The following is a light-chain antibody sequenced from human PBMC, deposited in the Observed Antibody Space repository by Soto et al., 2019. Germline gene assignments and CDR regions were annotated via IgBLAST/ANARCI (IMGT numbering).Light chain of an antibody. CDR2: DVS. V-gene: IGLV2-14*01. CDR3: NSFTSSSTFV. Sequence: QSALTQPASVSGSPGQSITISCTGTSSDVGLYKFVSWYQQHPGKAPKLMIFDVSFRPSGVSNRFSGSKSGNTASLTISGLQAEDEADYYCNSFTSSSTFVFGTGTKLTVL. CDR1: SSDVGLYKF. J-gene: IGLJ1*01.